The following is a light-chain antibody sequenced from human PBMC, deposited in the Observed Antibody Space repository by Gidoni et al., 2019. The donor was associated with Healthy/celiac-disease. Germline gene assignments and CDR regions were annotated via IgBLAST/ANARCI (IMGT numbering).Light chain of an antibody. J-gene: IGLJ3*02. V-gene: IGLV1-47*01. Sequence: QYVLTQPPSASGPPGQRVTISCSGSSSNIGSNYVYWYQPLPGTAPKLLIYRNTQRPSGVPDRFSGSKSGTSASLASSGLRSEDEADYYCAAWDDSLSGGVFGGGTKLTVL. CDR1: SSNIGSNY. CDR2: RNT. CDR3: AAWDDSLSGGV.